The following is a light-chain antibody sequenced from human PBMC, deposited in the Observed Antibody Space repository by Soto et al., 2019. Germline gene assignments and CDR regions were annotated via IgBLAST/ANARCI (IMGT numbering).Light chain of an antibody. CDR3: SSYAGNNIVV. CDR2: EVS. V-gene: IGLV2-8*01. CDR1: KNDIGGYNY. J-gene: IGLJ2*01. Sequence: QSVLTQPPSASGSPGQSVTISCTGTKNDIGGYNYVSWYQQHPGTAPKLVIYEVSERPSAVPDRFSGSKSGNTASLTVSGLQADDEADYYCSSYAGNNIVVFGGGTKVTVL.